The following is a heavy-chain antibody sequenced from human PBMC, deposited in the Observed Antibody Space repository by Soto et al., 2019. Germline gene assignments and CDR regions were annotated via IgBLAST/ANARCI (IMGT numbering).Heavy chain of an antibody. CDR3: AREEGGGDYVWYYYGMDV. V-gene: IGHV1-18*01. Sequence: QVQLVQSGAEVKKPGASVKVSCKASGYTFTSYGISWVRQAPGQGLEWMGWISAYNGNTNYAQKLQGRVTMTTDTSTSPAYMELRSLRSDDTAVYYCAREEGGGDYVWYYYGMDVWGQGTTVTVSS. J-gene: IGHJ6*02. CDR2: ISAYNGNT. D-gene: IGHD4-17*01. CDR1: GYTFTSYG.